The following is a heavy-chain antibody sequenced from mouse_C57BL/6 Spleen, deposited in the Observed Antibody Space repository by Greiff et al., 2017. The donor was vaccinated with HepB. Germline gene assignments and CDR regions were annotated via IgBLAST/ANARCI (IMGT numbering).Heavy chain of an antibody. CDR3: ATLTEYGYFDG. D-gene: IGHD4-1*01. CDR1: GFTFSDYY. Sequence: EVQLQESEGGLVQPGSSMKLSCTASGFTFSDYYMAWVRQFPEKGLDWVAHINYDGSSTYSLDSLPSRFIISRDNAKNILYLHMSSLKSEDTATYYCATLTEYGYFDGWGTGTTVTVSS. CDR2: INYDGSST. V-gene: IGHV5-16*01. J-gene: IGHJ1*03.